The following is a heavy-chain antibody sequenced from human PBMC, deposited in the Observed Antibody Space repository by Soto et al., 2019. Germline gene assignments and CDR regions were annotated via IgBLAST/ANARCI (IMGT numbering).Heavy chain of an antibody. D-gene: IGHD2-15*01. V-gene: IGHV1-69*13. CDR1: GYTFTSYG. Sequence: GASVKVSCKASGYTFTSYGISCVRQAPGQVLEWMGGIIPIFGTANYAQKFQGRVTITADESTSTAYMELSSLRSEDTAVYYCARGRLCSGGSCYYYWGQGTLVTVSS. CDR2: IIPIFGTA. CDR3: ARGRLCSGGSCYYY. J-gene: IGHJ4*02.